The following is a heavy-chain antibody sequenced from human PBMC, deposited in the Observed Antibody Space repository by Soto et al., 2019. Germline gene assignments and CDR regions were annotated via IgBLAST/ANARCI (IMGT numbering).Heavy chain of an antibody. J-gene: IGHJ4*02. V-gene: IGHV3-23*05. Sequence: GGSLRLSCAASGFTFTNYLMTWVRQAPGKGLEWVSSIDKSGGDTYYADSVKGRFTISRDNSKNTLYLQMNGLRAEDTALYYCAKDTYSSSWYFWGQGTLVTVSS. CDR2: IDKSGGDT. CDR1: GFTFTNYL. D-gene: IGHD2-2*01. CDR3: AKDTYSSSWYF.